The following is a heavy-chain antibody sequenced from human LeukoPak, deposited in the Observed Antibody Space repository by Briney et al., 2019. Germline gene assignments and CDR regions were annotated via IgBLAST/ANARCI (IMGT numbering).Heavy chain of an antibody. CDR1: GGSFSGYY. CDR3: ARAAYWYFDL. Sequence: PSETLSLTCAVYGGSFSGYYWSWIRQPPGKGLEWIGEINHSGSTNYNPSLKSRVTISVDTSKSQFSLNLKSVTAADTAVYYCARAAYWYFDLWGRGTLVSVSS. V-gene: IGHV4-34*01. J-gene: IGHJ2*01. CDR2: INHSGST.